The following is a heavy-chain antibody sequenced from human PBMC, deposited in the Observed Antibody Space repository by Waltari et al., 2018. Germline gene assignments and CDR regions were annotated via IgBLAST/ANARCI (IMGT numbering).Heavy chain of an antibody. V-gene: IGHV3-7*01. J-gene: IGHJ4*02. CDR3: ARGSRACDY. CDR1: GFTFSSYW. CDR2: IQQDGSEK. Sequence: EVQLVESGGGLVQPGGSLRLSCAASGFTFSSYWMTWVRQAPGKGLAWVANIQQDGSEKYYADSVKGRFTISRDNAKISLYLQMNSLRAEDTAVYYCARGSRACDYWGQGTLVTVSS.